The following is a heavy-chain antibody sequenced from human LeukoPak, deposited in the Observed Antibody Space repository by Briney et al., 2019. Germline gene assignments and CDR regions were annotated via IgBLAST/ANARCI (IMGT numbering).Heavy chain of an antibody. D-gene: IGHD1-26*01. CDR2: ISPNSGGT. CDR1: GYTFIDSY. J-gene: IGHJ4*02. Sequence: PEASVKLSCKASGYTFIDSYMHWVRNAPGQGLEWIGCISPNSGGTKSVHQFQGRVTMTRDTFITTVYMELSGLSFDDTAVYYCARGGGRYSVDYWGQGTLVIVSS. V-gene: IGHV1-2*07. CDR3: ARGGGRYSVDY.